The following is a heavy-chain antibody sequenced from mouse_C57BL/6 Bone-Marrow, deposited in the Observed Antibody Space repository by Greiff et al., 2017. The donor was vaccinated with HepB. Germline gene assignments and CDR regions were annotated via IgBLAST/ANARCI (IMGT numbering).Heavy chain of an antibody. D-gene: IGHD2-5*01. Sequence: QVQLQQPGAELVMPGASVKLSCKASGYTFTSYWMHWVKQRPGQGLEWIGEIDPSDSYTNYNHKFKGKSTLTVDKSSSTAYMQLSSLTSEDSAVYYCARTDYSNPYYYAMDYWGQGTSVTVSS. V-gene: IGHV1-69*01. CDR1: GYTFTSYW. CDR2: IDPSDSYT. CDR3: ARTDYSNPYYYAMDY. J-gene: IGHJ4*01.